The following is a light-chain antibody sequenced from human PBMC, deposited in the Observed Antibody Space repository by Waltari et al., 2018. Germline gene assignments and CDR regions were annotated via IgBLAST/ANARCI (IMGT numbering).Light chain of an antibody. CDR3: QSFDNMLSGGVV. Sequence: QSVLTQPPSVSGTPGQRVTISCSGSTSNIGAGHDVHWYQHLPGTAPKLLIYGNNNRPSGVPDRFSGSKSGTSASLAFTGLQADDEADYFCQSFDNMLSGGVVFGGGTKLAVL. J-gene: IGLJ2*01. CDR2: GNN. CDR1: TSNIGAGHD. V-gene: IGLV1-40*01.